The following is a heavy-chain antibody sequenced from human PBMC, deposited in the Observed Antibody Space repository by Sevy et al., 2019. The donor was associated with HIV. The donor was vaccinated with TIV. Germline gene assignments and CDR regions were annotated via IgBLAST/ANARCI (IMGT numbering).Heavy chain of an antibody. CDR2: ISYDEAHK. V-gene: IGHV3-30*18. Sequence: GGYLRLSCVTSGFTFRTSGMHWVRQSPGKGLEWVAVISYDEAHKNYADSVKGRFSISKDNSKNTLYLQMSSLRTEDSAVYYCAKDYSAGITMVRGAYRARGDYFDYWGQGTQVTVSS. J-gene: IGHJ4*02. D-gene: IGHD3-10*01. CDR3: AKDYSAGITMVRGAYRARGDYFDY. CDR1: GFTFRTSG.